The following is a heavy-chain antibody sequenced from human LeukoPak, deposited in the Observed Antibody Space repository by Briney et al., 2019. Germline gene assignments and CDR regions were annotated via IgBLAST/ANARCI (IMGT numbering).Heavy chain of an antibody. CDR3: ARVGAVVTIYYYYYMDV. V-gene: IGHV4-59*12. J-gene: IGHJ6*03. CDR1: GGSISSYY. CDR2: IYYSGST. D-gene: IGHD6-19*01. Sequence: SETLSLTCTVSGGSISSYYWSWIRQPPGKGLEWIGYIYYSGSTNYNPSLKSRVTISVDTSKNQFSLNLSSVTAADTAVYYCARVGAVVTIYYYYYMDVWGKGTTVTVSS.